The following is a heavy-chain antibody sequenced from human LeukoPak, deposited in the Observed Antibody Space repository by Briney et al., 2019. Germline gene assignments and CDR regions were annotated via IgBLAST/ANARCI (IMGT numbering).Heavy chain of an antibody. CDR2: ISGSGGST. J-gene: IGHJ4*02. CDR1: GFTFSSYA. Sequence: GGSPRLSCAASGFTFSSYAMSWVRQAPGKGLEWVSAISGSGGSTYYADSVKGRFTISRDNSKNTLYLQMNSLRAEDTAVYYCAKGSRGDYGSGSYLYFDYWGQGTLVTVSS. V-gene: IGHV3-23*01. CDR3: AKGSRGDYGSGSYLYFDY. D-gene: IGHD3-10*01.